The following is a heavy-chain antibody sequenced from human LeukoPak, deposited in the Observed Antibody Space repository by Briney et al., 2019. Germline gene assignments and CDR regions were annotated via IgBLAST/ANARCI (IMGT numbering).Heavy chain of an antibody. V-gene: IGHV3-33*01. CDR3: ARYNWNDANAFDI. Sequence: GGSLRLSCGASGFTFSSYGMHWVRQAPGKGLEWVAVIWYDGSNKFYADSVKGRFTISRDNSKNTLYLQMNSLRAEDTAVYYCARYNWNDANAFDIWGKGTMVTVSS. D-gene: IGHD1-20*01. CDR1: GFTFSSYG. J-gene: IGHJ3*02. CDR2: IWYDGSNK.